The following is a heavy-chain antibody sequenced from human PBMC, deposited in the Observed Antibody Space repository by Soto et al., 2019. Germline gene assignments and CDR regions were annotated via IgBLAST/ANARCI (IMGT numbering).Heavy chain of an antibody. CDR3: ARGREGRTVLRFLEWSPHGMDV. D-gene: IGHD3-3*01. Sequence: SETLSLTCAVYGGSFSDYYWTWIRQPPGKGLEWIGEINHSGSTNYNPSLKSRVTISVDTSKNQFSLKLNSVTAADTAVYYCARGREGRTVLRFLEWSPHGMDVWGQGTTVTVSS. CDR2: INHSGST. V-gene: IGHV4-34*01. J-gene: IGHJ6*02. CDR1: GGSFSDYY.